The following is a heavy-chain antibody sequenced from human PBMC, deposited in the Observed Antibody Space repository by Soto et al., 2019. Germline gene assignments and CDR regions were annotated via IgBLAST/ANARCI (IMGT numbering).Heavy chain of an antibody. CDR1: DGKIISLY. J-gene: IGHJ6*02. D-gene: IGHD2-15*01. Sequence: TQCVRWTISDGKIISLYWSWVRQPPGKGLEWIGYIHYSGSTNYNPSPKSRVTILVDTSKNQFSLRLSSVTAADTAVYYCARGGWSMDVWGQGTTVTVSS. V-gene: IGHV4-59*11. CDR2: IHYSGST. CDR3: ARGGWSMDV.